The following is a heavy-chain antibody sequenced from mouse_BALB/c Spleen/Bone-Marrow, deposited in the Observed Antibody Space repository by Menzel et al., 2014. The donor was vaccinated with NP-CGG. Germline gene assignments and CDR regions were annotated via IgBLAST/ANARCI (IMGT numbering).Heavy chain of an antibody. V-gene: IGHV1-9*01. D-gene: IGHD3-3*01. CDR3: ARRRFRGCDY. Sequence: QVQLQQSGAELMKPGASVKISCKATGYTFXSYWIEWVKQRPGHGLEWIGEILPGSNSTNYNEKFKGKATFTANTSSNTAYMQLSSLTSEDSAVYYCARRRFRGCDYWGQGTTLTVSS. J-gene: IGHJ2*01. CDR1: GYTFXSYW. CDR2: ILPGSNST.